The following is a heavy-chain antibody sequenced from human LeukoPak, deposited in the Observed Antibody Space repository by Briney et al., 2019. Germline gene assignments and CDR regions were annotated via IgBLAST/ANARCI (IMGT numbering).Heavy chain of an antibody. J-gene: IGHJ5*02. CDR1: GGSISSSSYY. Sequence: PSETLSLTCTVSGGSISSSSYYWGWLRQPPGKGLEWIGSIYYSGSTYYNPSLKSRVTMSVDTSKSQFSLKLTSVTAADTAVYYCARLSIAPFTNWFDPWGQGTLVTVSS. CDR3: ARLSIAPFTNWFDP. V-gene: IGHV4-39*07. CDR2: IYYSGST. D-gene: IGHD6-6*01.